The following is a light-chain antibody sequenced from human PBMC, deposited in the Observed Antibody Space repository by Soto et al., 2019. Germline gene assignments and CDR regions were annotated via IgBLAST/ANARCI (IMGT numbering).Light chain of an antibody. V-gene: IGLV7-46*01. CDR3: LLFYSGPRV. J-gene: IGLJ3*02. Sequence: QAVATREPSLSVSPGGTVIVPCDSTTGAVTSGHYPYWIQQKPGQAPRTLIYDTNNKHSWTPARFSGSLLGGKAALTLSGAQPEDEAEYYCLLFYSGPRVFGGGTKVTVL. CDR2: DTN. CDR1: TGAVTSGHY.